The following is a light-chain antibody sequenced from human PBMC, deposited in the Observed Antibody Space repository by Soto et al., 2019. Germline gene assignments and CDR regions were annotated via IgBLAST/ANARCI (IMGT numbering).Light chain of an antibody. J-gene: IGKJ2*01. Sequence: EIVLTQSPGILSLSPGERATLSCRASQSVSSSYLAWYQKKPGQAPRLLFYCASRRATGIPHRFSGSGSGTDYTLTISRLEPEDFAVYYCQQYCSSPRTFGRGTKLEI. CDR1: QSVSSSY. CDR2: CAS. V-gene: IGKV3-20*01. CDR3: QQYCSSPRT.